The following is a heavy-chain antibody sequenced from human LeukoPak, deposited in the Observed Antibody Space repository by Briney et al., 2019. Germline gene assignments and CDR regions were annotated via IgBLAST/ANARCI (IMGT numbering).Heavy chain of an antibody. CDR1: GFTVSRNY. J-gene: IGHJ6*03. D-gene: IGHD1-1*01. Sequence: PGGSLRLSCAASGFTVSRNYMSWVRQAPGKGLEWVSVIYSGGRTYYADSVKGRFTISRDNSKNSLYLEMNSLRVEDTAIYYCARDATTAIGTVYMDVWGKGTTVTISS. CDR2: IYSGGRT. V-gene: IGHV3-66*01. CDR3: ARDATTAIGTVYMDV.